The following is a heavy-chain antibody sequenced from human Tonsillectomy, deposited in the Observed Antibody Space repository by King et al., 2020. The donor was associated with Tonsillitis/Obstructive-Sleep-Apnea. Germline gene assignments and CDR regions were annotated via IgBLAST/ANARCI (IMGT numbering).Heavy chain of an antibody. D-gene: IGHD3-10*01. V-gene: IGHV4-61*01. CDR3: AREGEGLMVQGVIAPDY. CDR1: GGSVSSGSYY. Sequence: QLQESGPGLVKPSETLSLTCTVSGGSVSSGSYYWSWIRQPPGKGLEWIGYIYYSVSTNYNPSLKSRVTISVDTSKNQFSLKLSSLTAADTAGYYCAREGEGLMVQGVIAPDYWGQGTLVTVSS. J-gene: IGHJ4*02. CDR2: IYYSVST.